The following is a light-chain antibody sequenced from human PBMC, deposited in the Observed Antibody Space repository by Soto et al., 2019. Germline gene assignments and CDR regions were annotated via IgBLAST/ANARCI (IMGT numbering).Light chain of an antibody. V-gene: IGKV1-5*01. CDR1: QNIGSR. Sequence: DIQMTQSPSTLSASVGDRVAITCRASQNIGSRLAWYQQKPDEAPKLLIYDASSLESGFPLRFGGSGSGTDFTLIISSLQPDDFATYYCQQCNTPFTFGGGTKVEIK. CDR3: QQCNTPFT. CDR2: DAS. J-gene: IGKJ4*01.